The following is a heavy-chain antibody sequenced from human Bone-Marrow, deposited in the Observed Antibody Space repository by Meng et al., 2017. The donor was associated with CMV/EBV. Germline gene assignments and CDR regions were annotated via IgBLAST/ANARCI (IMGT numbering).Heavy chain of an antibody. Sequence: ASVKVSCKASGYTFTSYGISWVRQAPGQGLEWMGWISAYNGNTNYAQKLQGRVTMTTDTSTSTAYMELRSLRSDDTAVYYCARWLVVVPAAQIIYYGMDVWGQGTTVTGS. CDR2: ISAYNGNT. CDR3: ARWLVVVPAAQIIYYGMDV. D-gene: IGHD2-2*01. V-gene: IGHV1-18*01. CDR1: GYTFTSYG. J-gene: IGHJ6*02.